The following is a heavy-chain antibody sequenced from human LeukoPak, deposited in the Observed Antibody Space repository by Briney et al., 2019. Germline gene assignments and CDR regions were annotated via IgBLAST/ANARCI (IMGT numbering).Heavy chain of an antibody. CDR1: GFTFSSYG. J-gene: IGHJ4*02. D-gene: IGHD3-10*01. V-gene: IGHV3-23*01. CDR2: ISGSGGTT. Sequence: GGSLRLSCAASGFTFSSYGMHWVRQAPGKGLEWVSAISGSGGTTFYADSVKGRLTISRDNSKNTLYLQVNSLRVEDTAVYYCAKEMDYYGSGSPIPAFDYWGQGTLVTVSS. CDR3: AKEMDYYGSGSPIPAFDY.